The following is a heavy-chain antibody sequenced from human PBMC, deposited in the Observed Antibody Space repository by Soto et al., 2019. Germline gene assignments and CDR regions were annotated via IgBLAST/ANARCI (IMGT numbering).Heavy chain of an antibody. CDR2: IIPIFGTA. J-gene: IGHJ6*02. Sequence: QVQLVQSGAEVKKPGSSVKVSCKASGGTFSSYAISWVRQAPGQGLEWMGGIIPIFGTANYAQKFQGRVTITADESTSTAYMELSSLRSEDTAVSYCASHGITGTWVSYSGMAVWGQGSTVTVPS. D-gene: IGHD1-7*01. CDR1: GGTFSSYA. CDR3: ASHGITGTWVSYSGMAV. V-gene: IGHV1-69*12.